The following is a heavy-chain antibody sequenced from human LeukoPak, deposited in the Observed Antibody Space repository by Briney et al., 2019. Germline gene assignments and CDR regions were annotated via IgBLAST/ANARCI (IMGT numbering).Heavy chain of an antibody. CDR1: GFRFSNYA. Sequence: GGSLRLSCAASGFRFSNYAMHWVRQAPGKGLEWVAVIWEDGTNIRYADSVKGRFTISRDNSKNTLYLQMNSLRVEDTAVYYCARVGYNSGWYEYWGQGTLVTVSS. J-gene: IGHJ4*02. CDR2: IWEDGTNI. CDR3: ARVGYNSGWYEY. D-gene: IGHD6-19*01. V-gene: IGHV3-33*08.